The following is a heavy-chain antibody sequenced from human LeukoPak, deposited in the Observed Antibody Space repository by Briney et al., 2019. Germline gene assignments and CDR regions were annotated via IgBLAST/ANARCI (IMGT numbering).Heavy chain of an antibody. CDR2: ISGSGGST. V-gene: IGHV3-23*01. CDR1: GFTFSSYA. CDR3: AKDGYSYGHVDY. Sequence: PGGSLRLSCAASGFTFSSYAMSWVRQAPGKGLEWVSAISGSGGSTYYADSVKGRFTISRDNSKNTLYLQMNSLRAEGTAVYYCAKDGYSYGHVDYWGQGTLVTVPS. D-gene: IGHD5-18*01. J-gene: IGHJ4*02.